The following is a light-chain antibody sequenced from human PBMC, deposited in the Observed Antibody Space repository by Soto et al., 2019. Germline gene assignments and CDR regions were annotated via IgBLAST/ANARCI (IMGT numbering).Light chain of an antibody. Sequence: QSVLTQPPSVSAAPGQKVTISCSGSSPNIGKNFVSWYQQVPGTAPKLLIYDNDKRPSGIPDRFSGSKSGASATLDITGLQTGDEADYYCGTWDSSLSAYVFGTGTKITVL. J-gene: IGLJ1*01. CDR1: SPNIGKNF. CDR2: DND. CDR3: GTWDSSLSAYV. V-gene: IGLV1-51*01.